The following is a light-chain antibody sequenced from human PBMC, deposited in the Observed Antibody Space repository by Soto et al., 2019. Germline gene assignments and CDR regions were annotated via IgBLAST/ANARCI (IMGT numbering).Light chain of an antibody. CDR1: QSVSSN. CDR3: QQYYNWPRT. CDR2: GAS. Sequence: EIVMTHSPATLSVSPWEIATLSCRASQSVSSNLAWYQHKPGQAPRLLTYGASTRATGIPARFSGSGSGTEFTLTISSLQPEDFAVYYCQQYYNWPRTFGQGTKVDIK. V-gene: IGKV3-15*01. J-gene: IGKJ1*01.